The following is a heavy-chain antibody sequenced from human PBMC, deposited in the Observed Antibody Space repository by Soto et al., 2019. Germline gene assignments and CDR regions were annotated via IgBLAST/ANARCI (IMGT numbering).Heavy chain of an antibody. V-gene: IGHV3-33*01. CDR1: GFTFSSYG. CDR2: IWYDGSNK. J-gene: IGHJ4*02. CDR3: AIDGYCSGGSCYSVPVFDY. Sequence: QVQLVESGGGVVQPGRSLRLSCAASGFTFSSYGMHWVRQAPGKGLEWVAVIWYDGSNKYYADSVKVRLTISRDNSKNTLYLQMNSLRAEDTAVYYCAIDGYCSGGSCYSVPVFDYWGQGTLVTVSS. D-gene: IGHD2-15*01.